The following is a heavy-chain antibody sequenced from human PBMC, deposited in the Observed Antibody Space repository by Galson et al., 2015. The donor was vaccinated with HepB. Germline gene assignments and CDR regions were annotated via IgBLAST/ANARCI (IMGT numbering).Heavy chain of an antibody. J-gene: IGHJ4*02. CDR2: ITANSDTT. Sequence: SLRLSCAVSGFTFSIYAMSWVRQAPEKGLEWVSKITANSDTTNYADSVKGRFTIFRDNSKNTVYLQMSSLRAEDTALYYCATGQQLGLWCQGTLVTVSS. D-gene: IGHD6-13*01. CDR3: ATGQQLGL. CDR1: GFTFSIYA. V-gene: IGHV3-23*01.